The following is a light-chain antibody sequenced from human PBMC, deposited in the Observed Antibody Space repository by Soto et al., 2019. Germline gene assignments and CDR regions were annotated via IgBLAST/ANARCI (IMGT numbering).Light chain of an antibody. CDR1: SSDVGGYNY. Sequence: QSVLTQRASVSGSPGQSITISCTGTSSDVGGYNYVSWYQQHPDKAPKLMIYDVSRRPSGVSDRFSGSKSGSTASLTISGLQAEDEADYYCSSYSSTTHVVFGGGTKLTVL. J-gene: IGLJ2*01. CDR2: DVS. CDR3: SSYSSTTHVV. V-gene: IGLV2-14*03.